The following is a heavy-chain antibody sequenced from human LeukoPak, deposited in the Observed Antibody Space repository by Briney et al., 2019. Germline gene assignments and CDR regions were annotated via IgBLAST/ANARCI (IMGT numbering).Heavy chain of an antibody. CDR1: GFTFSSYG. J-gene: IGHJ5*02. V-gene: IGHV3-33*01. D-gene: IGHD3-22*01. CDR3: ARDPAPTYYYGSSGYRGSGTFDP. Sequence: GGSLRLSCAASGFTFSSYGMHWVRQAPGKGLEWVAVIWYDGSNKYYADSVKGRFTISRDNSKNTLYLQMNSLRAEDTAVYYCARDPAPTYYYGSSGYRGSGTFDPWGQGTLVTVSS. CDR2: IWYDGSNK.